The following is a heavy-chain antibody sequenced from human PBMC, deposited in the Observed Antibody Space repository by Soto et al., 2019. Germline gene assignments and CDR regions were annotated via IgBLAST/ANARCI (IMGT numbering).Heavy chain of an antibody. V-gene: IGHV3-21*01. CDR3: ARAYDFVRVPVAIRVAYFDH. CDR2: ISATGSDI. D-gene: IGHD3-16*01. CDR1: GFTFSSHT. Sequence: EVDLVESGGGLAKPGGALRLSCTDSGFTFSSHTMNWVRQAPGKGLEWVSSISATGSDIYYGDSVMGRFTISRDNAKNSLYLQLNNLRVEDTAVYYCARAYDFVRVPVAIRVAYFDHWGQGTVVTVSS. J-gene: IGHJ4*02.